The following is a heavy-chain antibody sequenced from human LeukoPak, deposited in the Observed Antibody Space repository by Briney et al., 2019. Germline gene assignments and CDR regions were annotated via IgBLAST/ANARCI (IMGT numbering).Heavy chain of an antibody. Sequence: GGSLRLSCAASGFTFSSQGMHWVRQAPGKGLEWVALIWYDGGNKYYADPVKGRFTISRDNSKNTLYLQMNSLRAEDTAVYYCARGYDTSGYYHDYWGQGTLVTVSS. V-gene: IGHV3-33*01. CDR2: IWYDGGNK. CDR3: ARGYDTSGYYHDY. J-gene: IGHJ4*02. CDR1: GFTFSSQG. D-gene: IGHD3-22*01.